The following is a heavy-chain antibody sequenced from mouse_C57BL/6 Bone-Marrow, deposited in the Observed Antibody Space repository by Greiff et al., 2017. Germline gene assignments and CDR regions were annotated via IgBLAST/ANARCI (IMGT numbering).Heavy chain of an antibody. CDR3: AYYDGSSYVAY. V-gene: IGHV14-2*01. Sequence: VQLQQSGAELVKPGASVKLSCTASGFNIKDYYMHWMKQRTEQGLEWIGRLDPYDGATKYAPQFQGKATITADTSSNTAYLQGSSLTSEDTAVYSCAYYDGSSYVAYWGQGTLVTVSA. CDR2: LDPYDGAT. CDR1: GFNIKDYY. J-gene: IGHJ3*01. D-gene: IGHD1-1*01.